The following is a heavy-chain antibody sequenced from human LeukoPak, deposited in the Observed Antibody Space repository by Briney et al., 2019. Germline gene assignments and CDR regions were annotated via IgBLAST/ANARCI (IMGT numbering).Heavy chain of an antibody. CDR2: ISAYNGNT. V-gene: IGHV1-18*01. Sequence: ASVKVSCKASGYTFTSYGISWVRQAPGQGLEWMGWISAYNGNTNYAQKLQGRVTMTTDTSTSTAYMELRSLRSDDTAVYYCAREPPPTGGNWDDAFDIWGQGTMVTVSS. CDR3: AREPPPTGGNWDDAFDI. CDR1: GYTFTSYG. J-gene: IGHJ3*02. D-gene: IGHD4-23*01.